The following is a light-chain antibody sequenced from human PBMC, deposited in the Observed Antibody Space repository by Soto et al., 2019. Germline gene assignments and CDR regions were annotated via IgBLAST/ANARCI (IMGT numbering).Light chain of an antibody. CDR2: GAS. CDR3: QQYNNWSRT. V-gene: IGKV3-15*01. Sequence: EIVMTQSPATLSVSPGERATLSCRASQSVSSNLAWYQQKPGQAPRLLIYGASTRATGIPARFSGSGSGTECTLTISSLQSEDFAVYYCQQYNNWSRTFGQGTTVDIK. CDR1: QSVSSN. J-gene: IGKJ1*01.